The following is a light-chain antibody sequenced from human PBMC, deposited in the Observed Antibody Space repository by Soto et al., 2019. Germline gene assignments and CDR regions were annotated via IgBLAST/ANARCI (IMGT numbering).Light chain of an antibody. J-gene: IGKJ2*01. CDR1: QDISNY. V-gene: IGKV1-33*01. CDR2: DAS. Sequence: DLQMTQSPSSLSASVGDRVTITCQASQDISNYLNWYQQKPGKAPKLLIYDASNLQTGVPSRFIGSGSGTDFTFTISSLLPEDIATYYCQQFYYLPYTFGQGTKLEI. CDR3: QQFYYLPYT.